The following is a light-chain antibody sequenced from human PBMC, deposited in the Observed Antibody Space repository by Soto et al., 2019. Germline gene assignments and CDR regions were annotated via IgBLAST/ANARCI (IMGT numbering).Light chain of an antibody. V-gene: IGLV2-14*01. J-gene: IGLJ1*01. Sequence: QSVLTQPASVSGSPGQSITISCTGTSSDVGGYNYVSWYQQHPGKAPKLMIYENNNRPSGVSNRFSGSKSGNTASLTISGLQAEDEADYHCSLYTNSSTLYVFGTGTKVTVL. CDR1: SSDVGGYNY. CDR2: ENN. CDR3: SLYTNSSTLYV.